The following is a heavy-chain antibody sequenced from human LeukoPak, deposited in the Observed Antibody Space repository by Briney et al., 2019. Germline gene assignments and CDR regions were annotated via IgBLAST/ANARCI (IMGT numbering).Heavy chain of an antibody. Sequence: GGSLRLSCAASGFTFSSYGMHWLRQAPGKGLEWVAVIWYDGSNKYYADSVKGRFTISRDNSKNTLYLQMNSLRAEDTAVYYCARGRHCSSTSCLVEYWGQGTLVTVSS. CDR2: IWYDGSNK. CDR1: GFTFSSYG. J-gene: IGHJ4*02. D-gene: IGHD2-2*01. V-gene: IGHV3-33*01. CDR3: ARGRHCSSTSCLVEY.